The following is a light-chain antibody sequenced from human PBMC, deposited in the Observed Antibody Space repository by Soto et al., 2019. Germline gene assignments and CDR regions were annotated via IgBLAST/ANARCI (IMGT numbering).Light chain of an antibody. J-gene: IGKJ5*01. CDR2: AAF. V-gene: IGKV1-12*01. Sequence: DIQMTQSPSSVSASVGDRVTISCWASEDINSRLAWYQQKPGNAPKLLIYAAFILQSGVPSRFIGYGSRTEFTLSISSLQPEDFATYYCQQADSFPITFGQGTRLEIK. CDR3: QQADSFPIT. CDR1: EDINSR.